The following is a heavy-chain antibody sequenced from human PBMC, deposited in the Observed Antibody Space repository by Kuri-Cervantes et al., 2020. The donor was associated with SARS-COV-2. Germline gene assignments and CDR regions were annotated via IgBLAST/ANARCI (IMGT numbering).Heavy chain of an antibody. D-gene: IGHD2-2*01. Sequence: ASVKVSCKVSGYTLTELSMHWVRQAPGKGLEWMGGFDPEDGETIYAQKFQGRVTMTEDTSTDTAYMELSSLRSEDAAVYYCARAAAAIRMDWFDLWGQGTLVTVSS. J-gene: IGHJ5*02. V-gene: IGHV1-24*01. CDR3: ARAAAAIRMDWFDL. CDR2: FDPEDGET. CDR1: GYTLTELS.